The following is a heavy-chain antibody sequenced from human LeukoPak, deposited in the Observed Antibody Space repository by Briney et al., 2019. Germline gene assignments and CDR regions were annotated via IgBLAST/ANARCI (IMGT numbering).Heavy chain of an antibody. D-gene: IGHD5-12*01. V-gene: IGHV3-23*05. CDR3: ARGGAYDSLDAFDM. J-gene: IGHJ3*02. Sequence: GGSLRLSCAASGFTFSRYDLSWVRQAPGKGLECVSTIVRTVTTTYYADSVKGRFTISRDNSKNTLYLQMNSLRPEDTAVYYCARGGAYDSLDAFDMWGQGTMVTV. CDR1: GFTFSRYD. CDR2: IVRTVTTT.